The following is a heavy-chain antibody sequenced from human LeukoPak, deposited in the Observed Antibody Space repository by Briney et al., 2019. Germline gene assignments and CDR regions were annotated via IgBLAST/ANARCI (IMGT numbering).Heavy chain of an antibody. Sequence: AESLKISCQASGYTFTTYWIGWVRQMAGEGLECMGIIYPDDSDTTYSPSFQGQVTISADKSFSTAYPQWSSLKASDTAIYYCARLGGDTYYFGSASYPNWYFDLWGRGTLVTASS. CDR1: GYTFTTYW. V-gene: IGHV5-51*01. CDR2: IYPDDSDT. J-gene: IGHJ2*01. D-gene: IGHD3-10*01. CDR3: ARLGGDTYYFGSASYPNWYFDL.